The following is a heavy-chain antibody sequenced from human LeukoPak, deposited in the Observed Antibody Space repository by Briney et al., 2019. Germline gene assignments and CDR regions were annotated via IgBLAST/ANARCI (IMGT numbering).Heavy chain of an antibody. CDR3: AKDRESSSWYNWFDP. V-gene: IGHV3-23*01. CDR1: GFTVSSNY. Sequence: PGGSLRLSCAASGFTVSSNYMSWVRQAPGKGLEWVSAISGSGGSTYYADSVKGRFTISRDNSKNTLYLQMNSLRAEDTAVYYCAKDRESSSWYNWFDPWGQGTLVTVSS. D-gene: IGHD6-13*01. J-gene: IGHJ5*02. CDR2: ISGSGGST.